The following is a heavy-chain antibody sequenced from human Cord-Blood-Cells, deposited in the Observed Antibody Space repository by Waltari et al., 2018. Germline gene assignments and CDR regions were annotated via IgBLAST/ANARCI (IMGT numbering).Heavy chain of an antibody. V-gene: IGHV4-39*01. Sequence: QLQLQESGPGLVKPSETLSLTCTVSGGSISSSSYYWGWIRQPPGKGLEWIGSIYYSGSTYHNPSLKSRVTISVDTSKKQFSLKLSSVTAADTAVYYCARMGDYAFDIWGQGTMVTVSS. CDR3: ARMGDYAFDI. J-gene: IGHJ3*02. CDR2: IYYSGST. D-gene: IGHD3-16*01. CDR1: GGSISSSSYY.